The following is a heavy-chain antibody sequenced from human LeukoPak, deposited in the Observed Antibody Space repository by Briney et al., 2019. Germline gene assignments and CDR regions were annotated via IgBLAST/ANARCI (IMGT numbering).Heavy chain of an antibody. V-gene: IGHV3-74*01. CDR2: IHGDGSST. Sequence: HPGGSLRLSCAGSGFTFSSFSMNWVRQVPGKELVWVSDIHGDGSSTLYADSVKGRFTISRDNAKNTLYLQMNSLRAEDTAVYYCATGTGYYYNFWGHGTLVTVSS. D-gene: IGHD7-27*01. J-gene: IGHJ4*01. CDR1: GFTFSSFS. CDR3: ATGTGYYYNF.